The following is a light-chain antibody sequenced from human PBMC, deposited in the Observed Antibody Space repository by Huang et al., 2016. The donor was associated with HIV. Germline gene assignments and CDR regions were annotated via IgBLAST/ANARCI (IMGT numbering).Light chain of an antibody. CDR3: MQALQTTWT. V-gene: IGKV2-28*01. Sequence: DIVMTQSPLSLPVTPGEPASISCRSSQSLLHSNGYNYLDWYLQKAGQSPQLLIYLGSNRASGVPDRFSGSGSGTDVTLKISRVEAEDVGVYYCMQALQTTWTFGQGTKVEIK. CDR1: QSLLHSNGYNY. CDR2: LGS. J-gene: IGKJ1*01.